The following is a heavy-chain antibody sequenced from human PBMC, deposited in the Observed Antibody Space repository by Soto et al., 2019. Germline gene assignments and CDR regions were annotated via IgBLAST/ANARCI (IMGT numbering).Heavy chain of an antibody. J-gene: IGHJ4*02. CDR1: GYTFTGYY. D-gene: IGHD6-13*01. V-gene: IGHV1-2*04. CDR3: ARGRMRQHLDY. Sequence: GASVKVSCKASGYTFTGYYMHWVRQAPGQGLEWMGWINPNSGGKNYAQKFQGWVTMTRDTPISTAYMELSRLRSDDTAVYYCARGRMRQHLDYWGQGTLVTVSS. CDR2: INPNSGGK.